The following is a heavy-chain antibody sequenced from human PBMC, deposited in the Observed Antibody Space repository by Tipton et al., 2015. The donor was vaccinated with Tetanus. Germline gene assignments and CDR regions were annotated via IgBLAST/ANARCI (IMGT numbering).Heavy chain of an antibody. CDR2: IYPGDSDT. V-gene: IGHV5-51*01. CDR1: GYSFTTYW. Sequence: QSGAEVKKPGESLKISCKSSGYSFTTYWIGWVRQMPGKGLEWMGIIYPGDSDTRYSPSFQAQVTISADKSINTTYLQWTSLTPSDTAIYYCTSAPGARPLLLRGVDYWGQGTLVSVSS. D-gene: IGHD3-10*01. J-gene: IGHJ4*02. CDR3: TSAPGARPLLLRGVDY.